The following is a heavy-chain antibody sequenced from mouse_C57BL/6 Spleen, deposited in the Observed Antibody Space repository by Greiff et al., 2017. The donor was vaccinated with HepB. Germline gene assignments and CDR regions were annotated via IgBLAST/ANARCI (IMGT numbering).Heavy chain of an antibody. V-gene: IGHV1-19*01. CDR1: GYTFTDYY. Sequence: DVQLQESGPVLVKPGASVKMSCKASGYTFTDYYMNWVKQSHGKSLEWIGVINPYNGGTSYNQKFKGKATLTVDKSSSTAYMELNSLTSEDSAVYYCARGANLYYAMDYWGQGTSVTVSS. D-gene: IGHD6-1*01. J-gene: IGHJ4*01. CDR3: ARGANLYYAMDY. CDR2: INPYNGGT.